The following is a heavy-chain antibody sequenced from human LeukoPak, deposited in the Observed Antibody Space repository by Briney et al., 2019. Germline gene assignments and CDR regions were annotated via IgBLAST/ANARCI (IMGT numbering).Heavy chain of an antibody. CDR1: GFTFDDYG. CDR2: LNWNGGIT. J-gene: IGHJ4*02. V-gene: IGHV3-20*04. Sequence: GGSLRLSCAASGFTFDDYGMSWVRQAPGKGLEWVSGLNWNGGITGYADSVKGRFTISRDNAKNSLYLQMNSLRAEDTALYYCTRGFFGSGSSSFDYWGQGTLVTVSS. CDR3: TRGFFGSGSSSFDY. D-gene: IGHD3-10*01.